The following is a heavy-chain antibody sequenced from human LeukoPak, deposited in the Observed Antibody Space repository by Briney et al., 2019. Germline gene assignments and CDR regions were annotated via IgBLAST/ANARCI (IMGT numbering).Heavy chain of an antibody. J-gene: IGHJ4*02. Sequence: GASVKVSCKTSGYSFADYFIHWVRQAPGQGLEWMGRINANSGGTEYEQKFQGRVTMTRDTSISTAYVEVNWLISDDTAIYYCARDVSSTPNWEFDYSRQGTLVTVSS. CDR2: INANSGGT. D-gene: IGHD1-26*01. CDR1: GYSFADYF. CDR3: ARDVSSTPNWEFDY. V-gene: IGHV1-2*06.